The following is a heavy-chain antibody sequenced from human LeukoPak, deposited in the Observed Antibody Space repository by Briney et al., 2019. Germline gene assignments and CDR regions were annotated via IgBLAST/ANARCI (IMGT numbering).Heavy chain of an antibody. CDR1: GYTCTGYY. D-gene: IGHD3-10*01. J-gene: IGHJ4*02. CDR3: ARVYYYGSGSYYGGDY. CDR2: INPNSGGT. Sequence: ASVKVSCKASGYTCTGYYMHWVRQAPGQGLEWMGWINPNSGGTNYAQKFQGRVTMTRDTSISTAYMELSRLRSDDTAVYYCARVYYYGSGSYYGGDYWGQGTLVTVSS. V-gene: IGHV1-2*02.